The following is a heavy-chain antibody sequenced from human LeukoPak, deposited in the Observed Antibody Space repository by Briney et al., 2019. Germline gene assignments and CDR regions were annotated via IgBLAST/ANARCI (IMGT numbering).Heavy chain of an antibody. D-gene: IGHD6-19*01. CDR2: MYNRGST. V-gene: IGHV4-59*01. CDR3: ARAEKAVTGKLDS. J-gene: IGHJ4*02. CDR1: GDSISNYY. Sequence: PSETLSLTGTVSGDSISNYYWSWIRQSPGKELEWIGYMYNRGSTIYNPSLKSRVTISTDTSKNQFSLRLTSVTAADTAVYYCARAEKAVTGKLDSWGQGTLITVSS.